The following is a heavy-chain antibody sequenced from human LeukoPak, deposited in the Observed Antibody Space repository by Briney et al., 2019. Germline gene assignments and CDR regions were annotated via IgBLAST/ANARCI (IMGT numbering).Heavy chain of an antibody. D-gene: IGHD5-24*01. J-gene: IGHJ4*02. V-gene: IGHV4-59*01. Sequence: SETLSLTCTVSGGSISSYYWNWPRQSPGKGLEWIGYIYYSGGTKYNPSLKSRVTISLDLSKSQFSLKLSSVFAADTAIYYCARGTDDYKFDFWGQGALVTVSS. CDR3: ARGTDDYKFDF. CDR1: GGSISSYY. CDR2: IYYSGGT.